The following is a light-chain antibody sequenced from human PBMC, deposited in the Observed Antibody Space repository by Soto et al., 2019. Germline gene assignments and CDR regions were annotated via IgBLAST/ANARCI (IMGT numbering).Light chain of an antibody. V-gene: IGKV3-11*01. J-gene: IGKJ3*01. CDR3: QQRNNWPFT. CDR1: QSVGSY. CDR2: DAS. Sequence: EIVLTQSPATLSSSPGERATLSCRASQSVGSYLAWYQQKPGQAPRLLIYDASNRATGISARFSGSGSGSDFPLTISSLEPEDFAGYFCQQRNNWPFTFGPGTKVDV.